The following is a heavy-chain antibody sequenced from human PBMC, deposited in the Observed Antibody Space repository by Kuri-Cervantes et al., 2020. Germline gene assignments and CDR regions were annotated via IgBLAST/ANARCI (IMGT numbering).Heavy chain of an antibody. CDR1: GFTFSSYS. V-gene: IGHV3-48*01. J-gene: IGHJ6*02. D-gene: IGHD3-22*01. CDR3: AKGVVVTRYGMDV. Sequence: GESLKIFCAASGFTFSSYSMNWVRQAPGKGLEWVSYISSSSSTIYYADSVKGRFTISRDNAKNSLYLQMNSLRAEDTALYYCAKGVVVTRYGMDVWGQGTKVTVSS. CDR2: ISSSSSTI.